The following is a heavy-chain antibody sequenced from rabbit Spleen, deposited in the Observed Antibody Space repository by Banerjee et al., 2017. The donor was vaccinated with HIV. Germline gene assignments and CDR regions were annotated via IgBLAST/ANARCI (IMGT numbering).Heavy chain of an antibody. D-gene: IGHD8-1*01. J-gene: IGHJ6*01. CDR2: IGSNSDNT. CDR1: GFSFSDIYW. V-gene: IGHV1S45*01. Sequence: QEQLVESGGGLVQPEGSLTLTCTASGFSFSDIYWISWVRQAPGKGLEWIGCIGSNSDNTVYATWAKGRFTFSKTSSTTVTLQMTSLTAADTATYFCARDTGTSFSSYGMDLWGPGTLVTVS. CDR3: ARDTGTSFSSYGMDL.